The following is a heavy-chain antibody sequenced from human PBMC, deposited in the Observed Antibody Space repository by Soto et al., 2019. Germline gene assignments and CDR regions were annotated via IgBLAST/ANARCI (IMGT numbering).Heavy chain of an antibody. V-gene: IGHV3-30*18. CDR2: ISYDGSNK. J-gene: IGHJ4*02. D-gene: IGHD6-19*01. CDR3: AKDQYRSGWYNPTFDY. Sequence: GGSLRLSCAASGFTFSSYGMHWVRQAPGKGLEWVAVISYDGSNKYYADSVKGRFTISRDNSKNTLYLQMNSLRAEDTAVYYCAKDQYRSGWYNPTFDYWGQATLVTAPQ. CDR1: GFTFSSYG.